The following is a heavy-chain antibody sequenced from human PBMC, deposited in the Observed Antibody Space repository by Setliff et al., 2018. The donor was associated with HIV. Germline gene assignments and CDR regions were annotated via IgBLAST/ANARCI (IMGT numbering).Heavy chain of an antibody. CDR2: IHSSGST. J-gene: IGHJ3*01. D-gene: IGHD3-3*02. CDR1: GGSISNYY. Sequence: PSETLSLTCTVSGGSISNYYWSWIRQTPGKGLEWIGYIHSSGSTSHNPSLKSRGIISVDTSKNQFSLKLTSVSAADTSVYFCARHQILAYDVFDVWGQGMMFTVSS. V-gene: IGHV4-4*09. CDR3: ARHQILAYDVFDV.